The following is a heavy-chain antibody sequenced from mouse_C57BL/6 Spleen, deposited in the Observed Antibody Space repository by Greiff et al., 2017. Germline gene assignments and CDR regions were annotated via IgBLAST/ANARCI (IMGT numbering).Heavy chain of an antibody. V-gene: IGHV1-54*01. CDR1: GYAFTNYL. D-gene: IGHD1-1*01. Sequence: VQLQQSGAELVRPGTSVKVSCKASGYAFTNYLIEWVKQRPGQGLEWIGVINPGSGGTNYNEKFKGKATLTADKSSSTAYMQLSSLTSEDSAVYSCARSTTVVAPFAYWGQGTLVTVS. J-gene: IGHJ3*01. CDR2: INPGSGGT. CDR3: ARSTTVVAPFAY.